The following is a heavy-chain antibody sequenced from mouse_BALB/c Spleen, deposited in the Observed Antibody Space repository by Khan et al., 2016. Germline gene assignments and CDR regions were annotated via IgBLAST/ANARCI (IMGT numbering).Heavy chain of an antibody. CDR2: IDPENGDN. V-gene: IGHV14-4*02. CDR1: VFNIKDYY. CDR3: NAICYDSHVYFDD. D-gene: IGHD1-1*01. J-gene: IGHJ2*01. Sequence: VQLQQSGAELVRSGASVKLSCTASVFNIKDYYMLWVKQRHEKGLEWIGWIDPENGDNEYDPKFKGKATMTADKSSIAAYLQFSSLTSEDSAVYYCNAICYDSHVYFDDWGHVNTLPVPS.